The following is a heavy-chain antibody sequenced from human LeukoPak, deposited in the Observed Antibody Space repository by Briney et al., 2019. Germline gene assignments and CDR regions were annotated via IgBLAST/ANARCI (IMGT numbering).Heavy chain of an antibody. CDR1: GFTFSNYV. Sequence: GGSLRLSCAASGFTFSNYVMSWVRQAPGRGLEWVSAISGGGGSTYYADSVKGRFTISRDNSKNTLYLQMNSLRAEDTAVYYCAKADCGGDCYGIDYWGQGTLVTVSS. CDR2: ISGGGGST. CDR3: AKADCGGDCYGIDY. V-gene: IGHV3-23*01. J-gene: IGHJ4*02. D-gene: IGHD2-21*02.